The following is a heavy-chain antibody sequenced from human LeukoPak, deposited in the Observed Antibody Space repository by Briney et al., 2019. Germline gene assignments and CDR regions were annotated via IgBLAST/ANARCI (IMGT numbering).Heavy chain of an antibody. CDR3: ATDREGNYALDV. Sequence: ASVKVSCKASGYTFTSYYMHWVRQAPGQGLEWMGIINPSGGSTSYAQKFQGRVTMTRDTSTSTVYMELSSLRSEDTAVYYCATDREGNYALDVWGKGTTVTVSS. CDR1: GYTFTSYY. D-gene: IGHD4-11*01. V-gene: IGHV1-46*01. CDR2: INPSGGST. J-gene: IGHJ6*04.